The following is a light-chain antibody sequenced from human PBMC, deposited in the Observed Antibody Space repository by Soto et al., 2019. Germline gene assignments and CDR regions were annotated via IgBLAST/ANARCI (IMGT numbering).Light chain of an antibody. CDR3: QQYDTLYT. Sequence: ILMTQSPATLSVFPGDRATLSCRASPSVKTNLAWYQQKPGQTPRLLIYGASTRATGIPGRFSGSGSGTEFTLTISSVQSEDFAVYYCQQYDTLYTFGQGTKLEIK. CDR2: GAS. V-gene: IGKV3-15*01. J-gene: IGKJ2*01. CDR1: PSVKTN.